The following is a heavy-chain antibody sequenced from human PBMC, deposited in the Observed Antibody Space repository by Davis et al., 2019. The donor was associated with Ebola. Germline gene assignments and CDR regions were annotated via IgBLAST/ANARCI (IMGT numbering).Heavy chain of an antibody. V-gene: IGHV1-46*01. CDR2: INPSGGST. CDR3: ARAPGYCSSTSCYTRDYFDY. Sequence: AASVKVSCKASGYTFTSYYMHWVRQAPGQGLEWMGIINPSGGSTSYAQKFQGRVTITADKSTSTAYMELSSLRSEDTAVYYCARAPGYCSSTSCYTRDYFDYWGQGTLVTVSS. D-gene: IGHD2-2*02. CDR1: GYTFTSYY. J-gene: IGHJ4*02.